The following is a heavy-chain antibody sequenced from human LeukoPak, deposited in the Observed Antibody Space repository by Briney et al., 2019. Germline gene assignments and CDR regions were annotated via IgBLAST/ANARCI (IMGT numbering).Heavy chain of an antibody. D-gene: IGHD5-24*01. CDR1: GFTFSSFA. Sequence: GGSLRLSRAPSGFTFSSFAMTRVRQAPGDGLEWVSAIVGGDPTHNADSVRGRFTISRDNSKNTLHLQINSLRAEDTAVYYCARSRDGYNILDYWGQGTLVTVSS. CDR2: IVGGDPT. V-gene: IGHV3-23*01. CDR3: ARSRDGYNILDY. J-gene: IGHJ4*02.